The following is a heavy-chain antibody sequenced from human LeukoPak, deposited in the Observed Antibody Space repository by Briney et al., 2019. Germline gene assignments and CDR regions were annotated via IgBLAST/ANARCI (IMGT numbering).Heavy chain of an antibody. V-gene: IGHV4-4*07. CDR2: IYTSGSN. D-gene: IGHD6-13*01. CDR1: GGSISSYY. Sequence: SETLSLTCTVSGGSISSYYWSWIRQPAGKGLEWIGRIYTSGSNNYNPSLKRRGTMSVDTSKTQFSLKLRSLTAAATAVYYCARDPPEPSRSWYESYYYYSPDVWGKGTTVTVSS. CDR3: ARDPPEPSRSWYESYYYYSPDV. J-gene: IGHJ6*03.